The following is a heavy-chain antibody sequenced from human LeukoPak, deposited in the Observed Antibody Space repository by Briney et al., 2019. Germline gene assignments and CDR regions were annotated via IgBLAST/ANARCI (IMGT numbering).Heavy chain of an antibody. CDR3: TTVGDYDILTGYPIDF. V-gene: IGHV3-15*01. Sequence: GGSLRLSCIISGFNFTNAWMSWVRQTPGEALEWVGRIKSKADEGTTDYAAPVKGRFTISRDDSKNTLYLQMNSLRTEDTAVYYGTTVGDYDILTGYPIDFWGQGTLVTVSS. CDR2: IKSKADEGTT. J-gene: IGHJ4*02. D-gene: IGHD3-9*01. CDR1: GFNFTNAW.